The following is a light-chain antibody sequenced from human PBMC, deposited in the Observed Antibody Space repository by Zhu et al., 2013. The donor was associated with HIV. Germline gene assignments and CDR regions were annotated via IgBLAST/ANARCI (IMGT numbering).Light chain of an antibody. V-gene: IGKV1-17*01. CDR3: QQYNSYSPWT. J-gene: IGKJ1*01. CDR1: QDIRNH. Sequence: DIQMTQSPSSLSASVGDRVTITCRASQDIRNHLGWYQQKPGKAPRRLIYLASTLQSGVPSRFSGSGSGTDFTLTISSLQPDDFATYYCQQYNSYSPWTFGQGTKVEIK. CDR2: LAS.